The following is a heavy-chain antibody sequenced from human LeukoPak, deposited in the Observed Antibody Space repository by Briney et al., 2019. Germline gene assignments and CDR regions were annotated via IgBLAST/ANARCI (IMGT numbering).Heavy chain of an antibody. CDR2: INPNTGAT. J-gene: IGHJ4*02. CDR1: GYTLTGYY. CDR3: ARDRVGSGWPRPYYFEV. V-gene: IGHV1-2*02. D-gene: IGHD6-19*01. Sequence: ASVKVSCKASGYTLTGYYLHWVRQAPGQGLEWMGWINPNTGATHSAQKFQGRITMTRDTSISTAYMALSRLRSDDTAVYYCARDRVGSGWPRPYYFEVWGQGTLVTVS.